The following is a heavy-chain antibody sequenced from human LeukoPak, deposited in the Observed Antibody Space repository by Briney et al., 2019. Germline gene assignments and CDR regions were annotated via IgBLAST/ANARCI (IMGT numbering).Heavy chain of an antibody. CDR1: GFTFSTYP. J-gene: IGHJ4*02. Sequence: GGSLRLSCAASGFTFSTYPMMWVRQAPGEGLEWVSAISASGDNIYYADSVRGRFTISRDNSKNTLYLQMNSLRADDTAVYYCAKDRGYWGQGTLVTVSS. CDR2: ISASGDNI. V-gene: IGHV3-23*01. CDR3: AKDRGY.